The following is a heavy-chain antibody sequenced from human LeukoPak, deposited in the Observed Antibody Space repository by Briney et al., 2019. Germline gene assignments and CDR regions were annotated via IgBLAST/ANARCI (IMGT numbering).Heavy chain of an antibody. Sequence: PGGSLRLSCAASGFPLSKAWMTWVGQAQGKGLEWVGRIKSKTDGGTTDYAAPVKGRFTISRDDSRKTLYLQMNSLKSADTAVYYCTTRRYWGQGTLVTVSS. V-gene: IGHV3-15*01. J-gene: IGHJ4*02. CDR1: GFPLSKAW. CDR2: IKSKTDGGTT. CDR3: TTRRY.